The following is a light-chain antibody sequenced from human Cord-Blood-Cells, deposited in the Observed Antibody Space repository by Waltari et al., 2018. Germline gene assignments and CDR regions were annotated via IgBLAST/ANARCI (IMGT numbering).Light chain of an antibody. J-gene: IGLJ1*01. Sequence: SSELTQYPAVSVPLGQTVRITCQGDSLRSYYASWYPQKPGQAPVLVSYGKNNRPSVIPDRFSGSSSGNTASLTITGAQAEDEADYYCNSRDSSGNHYVFGTGTKVTVL. CDR3: NSRDSSGNHYV. CDR1: SLRSYY. V-gene: IGLV3-19*01. CDR2: GKN.